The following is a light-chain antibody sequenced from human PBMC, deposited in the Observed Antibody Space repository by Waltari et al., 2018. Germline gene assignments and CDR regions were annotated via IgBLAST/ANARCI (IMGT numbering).Light chain of an antibody. CDR3: QSYDSSLSGSRV. CDR1: SSNIGAGYD. Sequence: QSVLTQPPSVSGAPGQRVTISCTGSSSNIGAGYDVHWYQQLPGTAPKLLIYGNSSQPSWAPDRFTGSKSGTSASRAITGLQAEDEADYYCQSYDSSLSGSRVFGGGTKLTVL. V-gene: IGLV1-40*01. CDR2: GNS. J-gene: IGLJ2*01.